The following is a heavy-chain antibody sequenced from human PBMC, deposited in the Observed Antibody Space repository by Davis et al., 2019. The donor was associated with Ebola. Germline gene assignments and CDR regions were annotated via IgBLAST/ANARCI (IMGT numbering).Heavy chain of an antibody. CDR1: GFTFSSYG. CDR3: ANIYGERVSAPFDY. J-gene: IGHJ4*02. D-gene: IGHD4-17*01. CDR2: ISYDGSNK. Sequence: GESLKISCAASGFTFSSYGMHWVRQAPGKGLEWVAVISYDGSNKYYADSVKGRFTISRDNSKNTLYLQMNSLRAEDTAVYYCANIYGERVSAPFDYWGQGTLVTVSS. V-gene: IGHV3-30*18.